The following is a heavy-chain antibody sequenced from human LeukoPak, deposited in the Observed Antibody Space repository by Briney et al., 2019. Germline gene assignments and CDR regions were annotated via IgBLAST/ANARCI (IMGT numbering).Heavy chain of an antibody. J-gene: IGHJ4*02. V-gene: IGHV2-70*11. CDR2: IDWDDDK. D-gene: IGHD3-16*01. CDR1: GFSLSTSGMC. CDR3: ARIFLRLGAVDY. Sequence: ESGPTLVNPTQTLTLTCTFSGFSLSTSGMCVSWIRQPPGKALEWLARIDWDDDKYYSTSLKTRLTISKDTSKNQVVLTMTNMDPVDTATYYCARIFLRLGAVDYWGQGTLVTVSS.